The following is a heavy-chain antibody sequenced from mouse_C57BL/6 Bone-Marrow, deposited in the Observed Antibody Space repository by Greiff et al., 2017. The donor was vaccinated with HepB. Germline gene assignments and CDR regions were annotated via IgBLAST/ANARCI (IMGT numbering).Heavy chain of an antibody. CDR2: IYPGDGDT. CDR3: ARWDYYGSSYPAWFAY. CDR1: GYAFSSSW. D-gene: IGHD1-1*01. V-gene: IGHV1-82*01. Sequence: LVEPGASVKISCKASGYAFSSSWMNWVKQRPGKGLEWIGRIYPGDGDTNYNGKFKGKATLTADKSSSTAYMQLSSLTSEDSAVYFCARWDYYGSSYPAWFAYWGQGTLVTVSA. J-gene: IGHJ3*01.